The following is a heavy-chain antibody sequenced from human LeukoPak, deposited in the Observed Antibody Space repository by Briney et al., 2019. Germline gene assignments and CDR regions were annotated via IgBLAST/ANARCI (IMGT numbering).Heavy chain of an antibody. Sequence: GGSLRLSCAASGFTFSDYYMSWIRQAPGMGLEWVSYISSSGSTIYYADSVKGRFTISRDNAKNSLYLQMNSLRAEDTAVYYCARDSSSYNWFDPWGQGTLVTVSS. J-gene: IGHJ5*02. CDR1: GFTFSDYY. CDR2: ISSSGSTI. D-gene: IGHD6-13*01. CDR3: ARDSSSYNWFDP. V-gene: IGHV3-11*01.